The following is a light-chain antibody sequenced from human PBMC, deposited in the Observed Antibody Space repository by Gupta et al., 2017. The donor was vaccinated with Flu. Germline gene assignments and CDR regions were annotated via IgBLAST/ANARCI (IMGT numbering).Light chain of an antibody. Sequence: QSALSPPASVSGSPGQSITIPCTGTSSDVGRSDSVSWYQQHPDKDPKLIIYDVTNRPSGVSGRFSGSKSGNTASLTISGLQAEDETDYYCSSYTSGSTFYVFGTGTKVTVL. J-gene: IGLJ1*01. CDR3: SSYTSGSTFYV. CDR2: DVT. V-gene: IGLV2-14*01. CDR1: SSDVGRSDS.